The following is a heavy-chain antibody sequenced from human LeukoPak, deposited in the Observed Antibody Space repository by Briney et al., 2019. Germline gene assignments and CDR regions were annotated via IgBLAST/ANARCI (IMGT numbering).Heavy chain of an antibody. CDR3: ATVFGY. Sequence: GGSLRLSCAVSGFTLSSDWMHWVRQAPGKGLEWVSRMNQDGSNTSYADSVKGRFTISRDNAKNTVYLQMNSLRAEDSAVYYCATVFGYWGQGTLVTVSS. V-gene: IGHV3-74*01. J-gene: IGHJ4*02. CDR1: GFTLSSDW. CDR2: MNQDGSNT.